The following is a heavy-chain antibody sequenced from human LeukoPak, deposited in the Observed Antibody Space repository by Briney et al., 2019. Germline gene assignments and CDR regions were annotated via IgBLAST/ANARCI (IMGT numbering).Heavy chain of an antibody. J-gene: IGHJ5*02. CDR1: GGSISSPTFY. Sequence: PSETLSLTCTVSGGSISSPTFYWDWVRQAPGKGLEWIGSIYFSGFTHYSPSLKSRITISIDTSKSQFSLNLRSVTAADTATYHCARRAGPRTGLNWFDPWGPGTLVTVSS. D-gene: IGHD1-14*01. CDR2: IYFSGFT. CDR3: ARRAGPRTGLNWFDP. V-gene: IGHV4-39*01.